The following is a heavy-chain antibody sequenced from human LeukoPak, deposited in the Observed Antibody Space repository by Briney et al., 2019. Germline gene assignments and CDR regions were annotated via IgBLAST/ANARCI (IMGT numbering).Heavy chain of an antibody. V-gene: IGHV1-2*06. CDR2: INPNSGGT. D-gene: IGHD6-13*01. J-gene: IGHJ5*02. Sequence: GASVKVSCKASGYTFTGYYMHWVRQAPGQGLEWVGRINPNSGGTNYAQKLQGRVTMTRDTSISTAYMQLSRLRSDDTAVYYCARVRGRIAAAGLYNWFDPWGQGTLVTVSS. CDR1: GYTFTGYY. CDR3: ARVRGRIAAAGLYNWFDP.